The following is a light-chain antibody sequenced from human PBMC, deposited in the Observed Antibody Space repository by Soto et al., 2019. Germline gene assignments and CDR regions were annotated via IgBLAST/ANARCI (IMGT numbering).Light chain of an antibody. V-gene: IGKV3-20*01. CDR3: QQYNNWPLT. J-gene: IGKJ1*01. CDR2: GAS. Sequence: EIVLPQSPGTLSLSPGERATLSCRATQSVSSSYLAWYQQKPGQAPRLLIYGASSRATGIPDRFSGSGSGTDFTLTISRMEPEDFAVYYCQQYNNWPLTFGQGTKVDIK. CDR1: QSVSSSY.